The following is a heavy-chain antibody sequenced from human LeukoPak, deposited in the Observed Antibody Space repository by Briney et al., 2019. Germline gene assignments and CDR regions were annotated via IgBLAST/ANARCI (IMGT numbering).Heavy chain of an antibody. V-gene: IGHV3-23*01. CDR2: ISGSGGST. J-gene: IGHJ6*02. Sequence: GGSLRLSCAASGFTFSSYGMHWVRQAPGKGLEWVSAISGSGGSTYYADSVKGRFTISRDNSKNTLYLQMNSLRAEDTAVYYCAKDSPVYYGSSYYYYGMDVWGQGTTVTVSS. D-gene: IGHD3-10*01. CDR3: AKDSPVYYGSSYYYYGMDV. CDR1: GFTFSSYG.